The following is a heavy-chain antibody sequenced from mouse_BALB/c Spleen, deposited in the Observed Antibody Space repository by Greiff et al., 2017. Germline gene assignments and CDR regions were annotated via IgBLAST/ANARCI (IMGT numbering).Heavy chain of an antibody. J-gene: IGHJ3*01. CDR1: GFTFSSFG. Sequence: EVKLQESGGGLVQPGGSRKLSCAASGFTFSSFGMHWVRQAPEKGLEWVAYISSGSSTIYYADTVKGRFTISRDNPKNTLFLQMTSLRSEDTAMYYCARGDWFAYWGQGTLVTVSA. V-gene: IGHV5-17*02. CDR3: ARGDWFAY. CDR2: ISSGSSTI.